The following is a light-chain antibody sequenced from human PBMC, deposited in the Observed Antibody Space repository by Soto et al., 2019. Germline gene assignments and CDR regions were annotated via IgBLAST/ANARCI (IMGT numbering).Light chain of an antibody. CDR3: GSWDSRLSAYV. Sequence: QSVLTQPASVSGSPGQSITISCTGPSSDVVSYNLVSWYQQHPGKAPKLMIYEASKRPSGISNRFSGSKSGNAASLTISGLQAEDEADYYCGSWDSRLSAYVFGTGTKVT. CDR2: EAS. V-gene: IGLV2-23*01. CDR1: SSDVVSYNL. J-gene: IGLJ1*01.